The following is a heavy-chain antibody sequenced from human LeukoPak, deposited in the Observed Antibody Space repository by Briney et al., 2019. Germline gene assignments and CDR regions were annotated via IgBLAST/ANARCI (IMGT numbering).Heavy chain of an antibody. CDR2: INHSGNT. CDR3: ARRVGSWYRLENYYYMDV. D-gene: IGHD6-13*01. Sequence: SETLSLTCTVSGYSISSGYYWGWIRQPPGKGLEWIGEINHSGNTNHNPSLKSRVTISVDTSKNQFSLKLNSVTAADTGVYYCARRVGSWYRLENYYYMDVCGKGTTVTISS. J-gene: IGHJ6*03. V-gene: IGHV4-38-2*02. CDR1: GYSISSGYY.